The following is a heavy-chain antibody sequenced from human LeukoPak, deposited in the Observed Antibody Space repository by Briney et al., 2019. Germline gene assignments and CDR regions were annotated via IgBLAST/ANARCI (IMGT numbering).Heavy chain of an antibody. V-gene: IGHV1-8*01. CDR2: MNPNSGNT. CDR1: GYTFTSYD. D-gene: IGHD3-9*01. J-gene: IGHJ5*02. Sequence: ASVKVSCKASGYTFTSYDINWVRQATGRGLEWMGWMNPNSGNTGYAQKFQGRVTMTRNTSISTAYMELSSLRSEDTAVYYCARGPGRRLRYFDWFLNWFDPWGQGTLVTVSS. CDR3: ARGPGRRLRYFDWFLNWFDP.